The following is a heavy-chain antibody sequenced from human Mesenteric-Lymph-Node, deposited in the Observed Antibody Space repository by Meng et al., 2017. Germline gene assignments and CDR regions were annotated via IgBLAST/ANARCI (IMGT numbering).Heavy chain of an antibody. CDR1: GLTFSSYD. CDR2: ISASGTYI. Sequence: GGSLRLSCAASGLTFSSYDMNWVRQTPGKGLEWVSSISASGTYIYYTDSVKGRFTISRDNAKNSLDLQTNSLRAEDTAVYYCARDYYYDSSGYYYPFDYWGQETLVTVSS. J-gene: IGHJ4*02. CDR3: ARDYYYDSSGYYYPFDY. V-gene: IGHV3-21*01. D-gene: IGHD3-22*01.